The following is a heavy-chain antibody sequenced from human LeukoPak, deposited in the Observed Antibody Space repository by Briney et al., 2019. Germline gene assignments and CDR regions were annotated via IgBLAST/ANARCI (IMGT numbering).Heavy chain of an antibody. Sequence: PGGSLRLSCAASGFTFSSYAMHWVRQAPGKGLEWVAVISYDGSNKYYADSVKGRFTISRDDSKNTLYLQMNSLRAEDTAVYYCARDFDYYDSSDFDYWGQGTLVTVSS. CDR2: ISYDGSNK. CDR3: ARDFDYYDSSDFDY. J-gene: IGHJ4*02. V-gene: IGHV3-30-3*01. D-gene: IGHD3-22*01. CDR1: GFTFSSYA.